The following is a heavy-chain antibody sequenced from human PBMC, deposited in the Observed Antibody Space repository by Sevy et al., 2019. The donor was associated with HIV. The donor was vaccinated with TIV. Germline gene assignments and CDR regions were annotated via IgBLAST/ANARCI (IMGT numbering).Heavy chain of an antibody. CDR3: ARSVRVISPWRSVY. CDR1: GFTFSSYR. D-gene: IGHD3-10*01. Sequence: GSLRLSCAASGFTFSSYRMTWVRQAPGKGLEWVSCISSTSAYINYADSVKGRFTISRDNAKNLLYLQMDSLRAEDTAVYYCARSVRVISPWRSVYWGQGTLVSDSS. J-gene: IGHJ4*02. V-gene: IGHV3-21*01. CDR2: ISSTSAYI.